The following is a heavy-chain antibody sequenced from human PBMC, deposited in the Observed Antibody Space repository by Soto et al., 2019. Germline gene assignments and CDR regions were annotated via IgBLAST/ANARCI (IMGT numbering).Heavy chain of an antibody. CDR3: ARDYLTGGSYYMDV. D-gene: IGHD3-10*01. CDR2: IYYSGST. J-gene: IGHJ6*03. CDR1: GGSISSGDYY. Sequence: PSETLSLTCTVSGGSISSGDYYWSWIRQPPGKGLEWIGYIYYSGSTYYNPSLKSRVTISVDTSKNQFSLKLSSVTAADTAVYYCARDYLTGGSYYMDVWGKGTTVTVSS. V-gene: IGHV4-30-4*02.